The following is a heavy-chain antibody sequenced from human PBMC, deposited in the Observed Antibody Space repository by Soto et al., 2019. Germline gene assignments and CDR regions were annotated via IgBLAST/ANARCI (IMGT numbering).Heavy chain of an antibody. J-gene: IGHJ4*02. CDR3: ATSSIAARLAFDY. Sequence: ASVKVSCKVSGYTLTELSMHWVRQAPGNGLEWMGGFDPEDGETIYAQKFQGRVTMTEDTSTDTAYMELSSLRSEDTAVYYCATSSIAARLAFDYWGQGTLVTVSS. D-gene: IGHD6-6*01. V-gene: IGHV1-24*01. CDR2: FDPEDGET. CDR1: GYTLTELS.